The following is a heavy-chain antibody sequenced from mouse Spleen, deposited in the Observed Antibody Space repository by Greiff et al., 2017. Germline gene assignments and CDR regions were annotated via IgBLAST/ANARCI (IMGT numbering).Heavy chain of an antibody. V-gene: IGHV1-55*01. CDR2: IYPGSGST. J-gene: IGHJ3*01. CDR1: GYTFTSYW. CDR3: ARWGDGYFSWFAY. Sequence: QVQLKQPGAELVKPGASVKMSCKASGYTFTSYWITWVKQRPGQGLEWIGDIYPGSGSTNYNEKFKSKATLTVDTSSSTAYMQLSSLTSEDSAVYYCARWGDGYFSWFAYWGQGTLVTVSA. D-gene: IGHD2-3*01.